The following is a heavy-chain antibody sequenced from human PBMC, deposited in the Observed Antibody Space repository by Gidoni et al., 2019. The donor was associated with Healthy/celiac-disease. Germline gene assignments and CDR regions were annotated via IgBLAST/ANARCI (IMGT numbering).Heavy chain of an antibody. CDR2: IYYSGST. V-gene: IGHV4-59*01. Sequence: QVQLQESGPGLVKPSETLSLTCTVSGGSISSYYWSWIRQPPGKGLEWIGYIYYSGSTNYNPSLKSRVTISVDTSKNQFSLKLSSVTAADTAVYYCATGYYPYYYGMDVWGQGTTVTVSS. J-gene: IGHJ6*02. D-gene: IGHD3-3*01. CDR1: GGSISSYY. CDR3: ATGYYPYYYGMDV.